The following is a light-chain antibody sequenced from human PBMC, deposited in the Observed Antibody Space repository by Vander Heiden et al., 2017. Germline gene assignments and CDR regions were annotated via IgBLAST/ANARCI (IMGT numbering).Light chain of an antibody. CDR3: QSYDSSLSGRGV. Sequence: QSVLTQPPSVSGAPGPRVTIPCTGTSSTTGARYDVPWFPQLPGTAPQPPCFGSSDRPSGVPDRFSGSKSGASASLAITGLQAEDEADYYCQSYDSSLSGRGVFGGGTKLTVL. CDR1: SSTTGARYD. V-gene: IGLV1-40*01. CDR2: GSS. J-gene: IGLJ2*01.